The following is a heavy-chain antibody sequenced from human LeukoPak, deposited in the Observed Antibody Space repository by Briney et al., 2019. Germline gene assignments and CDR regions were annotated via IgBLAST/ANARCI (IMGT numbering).Heavy chain of an antibody. CDR1: GYTFTRYG. CDR2: ISAYNGNT. CDR3: ARGGGPPNPGKYGMDV. Sequence: GASVKVSCKASGYTFTRYGISWVRQAPGQGREWMGWISAYNGNTNYAQKLQGRVTMTTDTSTSTAYMELRSLRSDDTAVYYCARGGGPPNPGKYGMDVWGQGTTVTVSS. J-gene: IGHJ6*02. V-gene: IGHV1-18*01. D-gene: IGHD1-1*01.